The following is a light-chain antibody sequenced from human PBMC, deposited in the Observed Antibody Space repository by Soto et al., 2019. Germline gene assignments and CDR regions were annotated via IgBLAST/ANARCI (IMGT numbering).Light chain of an antibody. J-gene: IGLJ2*01. CDR2: DVI. Sequence: QSALTQPASVSGSPGQSITISCTGTSSDVGGYNYVSWYQQHPGIALKLIIYDVINRPSGVFYRFSGSKSGNSASLTISGLQAEDEADYYCSSYTSSSAYVVFGGGTKVTVL. CDR3: SSYTSSSAYVV. CDR1: SSDVGGYNY. V-gene: IGLV2-14*03.